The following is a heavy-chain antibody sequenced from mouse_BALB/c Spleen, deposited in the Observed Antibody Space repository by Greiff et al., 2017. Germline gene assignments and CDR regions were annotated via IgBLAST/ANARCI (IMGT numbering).Heavy chain of an antibody. CDR3: ESGSSYWYFDV. D-gene: IGHD1-1*01. CDR2: INPSTGYT. J-gene: IGHJ1*01. CDR1: GYTFTSYW. V-gene: IGHV1-7*01. Sequence: QVQLQQSGAELAKPGASVKMSCKASGYTFTSYWMHWVKQRPGQGLEWIGYINPSTGYTEYNQKFKDKATLTADKSSSTAYMQLSSLTSEDSAVYYCESGSSYWYFDVWGAGTTVTVSS.